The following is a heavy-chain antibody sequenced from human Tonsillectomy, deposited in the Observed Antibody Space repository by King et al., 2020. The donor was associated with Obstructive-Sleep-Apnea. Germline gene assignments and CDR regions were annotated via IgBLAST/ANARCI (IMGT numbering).Heavy chain of an antibody. CDR1: GFTFDDYA. J-gene: IGHJ5*02. CDR3: ATDFVGQLLSIRRFDP. Sequence: VQLVESGGGLVQPGGSLRLSCAASGFTFDDYAMHWVRQAPGKGLEWVSGISWNSGSIGYADSVKGRFTISRDNARNSLYLEMNSLRAEDTALYYCATDFVGQLLSIRRFDPWGQGTLVTVSS. V-gene: IGHV3-9*01. D-gene: IGHD1-26*01. CDR2: ISWNSGSI.